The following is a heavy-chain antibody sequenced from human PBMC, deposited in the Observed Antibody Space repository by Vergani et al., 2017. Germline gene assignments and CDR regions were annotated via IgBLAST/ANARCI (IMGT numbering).Heavy chain of an antibody. D-gene: IGHD3-10*01. CDR3: ARQNPYGAAHVDF. V-gene: IGHV4-38-2*01. CDR1: GYSVVSGYY. Sequence: QLQLQESGPGLVKSSETLSLNCAVSGYSVVSGYYWGWLRQPPGRGLEWIGCVHRNGNTYYTSSLRSRATISRDTSKNQFSLRLTSVTAADTAVYYCARQNPYGAAHVDFWGRGVLVTVSA. J-gene: IGHJ4*02. CDR2: VHRNGNT.